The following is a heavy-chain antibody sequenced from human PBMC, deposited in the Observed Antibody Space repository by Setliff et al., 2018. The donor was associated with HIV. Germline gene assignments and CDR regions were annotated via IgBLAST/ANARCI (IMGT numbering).Heavy chain of an antibody. CDR2: VYYSGSP. CDR1: GGSIITSSHF. Sequence: SETLSLTCTVSGGSIITSSHFWGWVRQPPGKGLEWIATVYYSGSPSYNPSLKSRLSISVDTSNNQFSLKLTSVNAADTALYFCARYQLLWLAFDSWGQGTLVTVAS. V-gene: IGHV4-39*01. J-gene: IGHJ4*02. CDR3: ARYQLLWLAFDS. D-gene: IGHD2-2*01.